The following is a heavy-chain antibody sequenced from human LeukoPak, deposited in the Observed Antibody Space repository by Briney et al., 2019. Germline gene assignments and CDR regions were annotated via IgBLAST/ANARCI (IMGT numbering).Heavy chain of an antibody. CDR3: AKGITMVRGVRPRAFDY. CDR2: ISGSGGST. CDR1: GFTFSSYA. D-gene: IGHD3-10*01. J-gene: IGHJ4*02. Sequence: GGSLRLSCAASGFTFSSYAMSWVRQAPGKGLEWVSAISGSGGSTYYADSVKGRFTISRDNSKNTLYLQVNSLRAEDTAVYYCAKGITMVRGVRPRAFDYWGQGTLVTVSS. V-gene: IGHV3-23*01.